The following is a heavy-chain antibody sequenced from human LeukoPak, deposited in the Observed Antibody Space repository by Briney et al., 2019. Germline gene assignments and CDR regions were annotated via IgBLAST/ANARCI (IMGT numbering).Heavy chain of an antibody. V-gene: IGHV4-34*01. CDR1: GGSFIGYH. CDR2: INHSGST. J-gene: IGHJ4*02. D-gene: IGHD4-23*01. CDR3: ARDPTTVVTTPYYFDD. Sequence: SETLSLTCAVSGGSFIGYHWNWIRQPPGKGPEWIGEINHSGSTNYNPSLKSRVTISVDTSKNQFSLKLRSATAADTAVYYCARDPTTVVTTPYYFDDWGQGTLVTVSS.